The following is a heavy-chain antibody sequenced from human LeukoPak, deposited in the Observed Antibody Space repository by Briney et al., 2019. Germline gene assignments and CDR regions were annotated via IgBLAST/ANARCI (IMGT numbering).Heavy chain of an antibody. CDR1: GGSISSYY. CDR3: AKGRTIFGVVIIPYYYYMDV. CDR2: IYYSGST. Sequence: SETLSLTCTVCGGSISSYYWSWIRQPPGKGLEWIGHIYYSGSTNYNPSLKSRVTISVATSKNPFSLTLSSVTAADTAVYYCAKGRTIFGVVIIPYYYYMDVWGKGTTVTVSS. V-gene: IGHV4-59*01. J-gene: IGHJ6*03. D-gene: IGHD3-3*01.